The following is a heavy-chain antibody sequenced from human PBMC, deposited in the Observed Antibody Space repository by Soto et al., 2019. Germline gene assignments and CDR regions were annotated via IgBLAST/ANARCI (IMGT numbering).Heavy chain of an antibody. CDR1: GYTFTSYA. CDR3: AREPSSLAAAGSSYGLDV. J-gene: IGHJ6*02. V-gene: IGHV1-3*01. D-gene: IGHD6-13*01. CDR2: INASNGNT. Sequence: ASVKVSCKASGYTFTSYAMHWVRQAPGQRLEWMGWINASNGNTKYSQKFQGRVTMTRDTSTSTVYMELRSLRSDDTAVYYCAREPSSLAAAGSSYGLDVWGQGTSVTVSS.